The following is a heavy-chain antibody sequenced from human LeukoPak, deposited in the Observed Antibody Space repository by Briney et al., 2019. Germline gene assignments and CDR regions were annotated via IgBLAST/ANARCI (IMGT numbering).Heavy chain of an antibody. CDR3: ARTYYDFWSGYYNLGAFDI. Sequence: PGGSLRLSCAASGFTFSSYSMNWVRQAPGKGLEWVSYISSSSSTIYYADSVKGRFTISRDNAKSSLYLQMNSLRAEDTAVYYCARTYYDFWSGYYNLGAFDIWGQGTMVTVSS. D-gene: IGHD3-3*01. J-gene: IGHJ3*02. CDR2: ISSSSSTI. CDR1: GFTFSSYS. V-gene: IGHV3-48*01.